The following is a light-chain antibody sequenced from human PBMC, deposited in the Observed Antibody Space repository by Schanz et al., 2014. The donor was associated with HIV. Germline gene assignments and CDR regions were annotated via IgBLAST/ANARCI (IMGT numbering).Light chain of an antibody. CDR1: NGHSTYD. Sequence: QSVLTQSPSASASLGASVKLTCTLSNGHSTYDIAWHQQQPETGPRYLMKVNSDGSHRRGDGIPDRFSGYSSGAERYLTSSSLQSEDEADYYCQTWGTGIQVFGGGTKLTVL. V-gene: IGLV4-69*01. J-gene: IGLJ3*02. CDR2: VNSDGSH. CDR3: QTWGTGIQV.